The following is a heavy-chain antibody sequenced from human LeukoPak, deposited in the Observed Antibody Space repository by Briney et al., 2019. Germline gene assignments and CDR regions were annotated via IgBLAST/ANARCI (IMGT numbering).Heavy chain of an antibody. V-gene: IGHV3-23*01. CDR3: VKDVVRNLGRPGY. CDR2: ICGDGGDK. Sequence: GGSLRLSCAASGFSFSTYTMDWVRQAPGGGLEWVSAICGDGGDKYYADAVKGRFAISRDNSKNTLYLQMNSLRAEDTAVYYCVKDVVRNLGRPGYWGRGSLVSDCS. J-gene: IGHJ4*02. CDR1: GFSFSTYT. D-gene: IGHD3-16*01.